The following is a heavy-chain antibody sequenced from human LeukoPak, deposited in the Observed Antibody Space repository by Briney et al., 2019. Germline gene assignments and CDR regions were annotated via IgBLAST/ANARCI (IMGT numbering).Heavy chain of an antibody. CDR1: GYSFSNYC. Sequence: GESLNISCKGSGYSFSNYCIGWVRQMPGKGLEWMGIIYPGDSDTRYSPSFQGQVTISTDKSISTAYLQWSSLKASDTAMYYCARLTLMTTMITPYDYWGQGTLVTVSS. D-gene: IGHD4-23*01. CDR2: IYPGDSDT. J-gene: IGHJ4*02. CDR3: ARLTLMTTMITPYDY. V-gene: IGHV5-51*01.